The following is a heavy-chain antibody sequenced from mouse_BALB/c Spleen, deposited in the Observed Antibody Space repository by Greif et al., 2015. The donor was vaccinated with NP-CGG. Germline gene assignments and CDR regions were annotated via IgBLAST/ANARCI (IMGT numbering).Heavy chain of an antibody. CDR1: GFSLTSYG. CDR3: AREDGNYVGAMDY. V-gene: IGHV2-9*02. J-gene: IGHJ4*01. Sequence: QVQLQQPGPGLVAPSQSLPITCTVSGFSLTSYGVHWVRQPPGKGLEWLGVIWAGGSTSYNSALMSRLSISKDNSKSQVFLKMNSLQTDDTAMYYCAREDGNYVGAMDYWGQGTSVTVSS. CDR2: IWAGGST. D-gene: IGHD2-1*01.